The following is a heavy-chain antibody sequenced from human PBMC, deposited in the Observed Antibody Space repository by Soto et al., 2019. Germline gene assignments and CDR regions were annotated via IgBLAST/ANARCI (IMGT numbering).Heavy chain of an antibody. CDR1: GGSISSSSYY. D-gene: IGHD6-19*01. Sequence: SETLSLTCTVSGGSISSSSYYWGWIRQTQGKRLEWIGSNYYSGSTYYNPSLKSQVTISVDTSKNQFAMKLSSVTAADTAVYNCATHASYSSGWYFLADVFVILLQVTMVTVS. V-gene: IGHV4-39*01. CDR3: ATHASYSSGWYFLADVFVI. CDR2: NYYSGST. J-gene: IGHJ3*02.